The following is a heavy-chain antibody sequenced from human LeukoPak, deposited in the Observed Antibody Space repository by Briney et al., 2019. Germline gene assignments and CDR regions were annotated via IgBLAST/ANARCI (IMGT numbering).Heavy chain of an antibody. CDR3: ARAVAAAGEYYYYGMDV. D-gene: IGHD6-13*01. CDR2: INPNSGGT. CDR1: GYTFTGYY. Sequence: GASVKVSCKASGYTFTGYYMHWARQAPGQGLEWMGWINPNSGGTNYAQKFQGRVTMTRDTSISTAYMELSRLRSDDTAVYYCARAVAAAGEYYYYGMDVWGQGTTVTVSS. J-gene: IGHJ6*02. V-gene: IGHV1-2*02.